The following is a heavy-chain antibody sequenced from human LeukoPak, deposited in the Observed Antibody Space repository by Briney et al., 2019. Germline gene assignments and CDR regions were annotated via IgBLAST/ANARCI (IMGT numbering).Heavy chain of an antibody. V-gene: IGHV3-23*01. J-gene: IGHJ6*04. CDR2: ISYNGGST. Sequence: GESLRLSCAASGFTFTNYAMSWVRQAPGKGLDWVSAISYNGGSTYYSDSVKGRFTISRDNSKNTVYLQMNSLRAEDTAVYYCAKPPNYGAYYYGMDVWGKGTTVTVSS. CDR3: AKPPNYGAYYYGMDV. D-gene: IGHD4/OR15-4a*01. CDR1: GFTFTNYA.